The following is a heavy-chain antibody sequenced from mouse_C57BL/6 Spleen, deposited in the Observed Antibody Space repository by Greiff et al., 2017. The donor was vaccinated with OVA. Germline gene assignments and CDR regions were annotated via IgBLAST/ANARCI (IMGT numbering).Heavy chain of an antibody. J-gene: IGHJ3*01. CDR3: ARKTSFAY. CDR2: INPNNGGT. Sequence: EVKLQQSGPELVKPGASVKISCKASGYTFTDYYMNWVKQSHGKSLEWIGDINPNNGGTSYNQKFKGKATLTVDKSSSTAYMELRSLTSEDSAVYYCARKTSFAYWGQGTLVTVSA. V-gene: IGHV1-26*01. CDR1: GYTFTDYY.